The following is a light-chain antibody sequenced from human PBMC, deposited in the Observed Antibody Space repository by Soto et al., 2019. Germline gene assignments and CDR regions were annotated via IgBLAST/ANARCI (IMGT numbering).Light chain of an antibody. V-gene: IGLV2-14*01. CDR2: DVS. Sequence: QSVLTQPASVSGSPGQSITISCTGTSSDVGGYNYVSWYQQHPGKAPKLMIYDVSNRPSGFSNRFSGSKSGNTASLTISGLLDEDEADYYCISYTSSSTLYVVFGGGTKLTVL. CDR3: ISYTSSSTLYVV. J-gene: IGLJ2*01. CDR1: SSDVGGYNY.